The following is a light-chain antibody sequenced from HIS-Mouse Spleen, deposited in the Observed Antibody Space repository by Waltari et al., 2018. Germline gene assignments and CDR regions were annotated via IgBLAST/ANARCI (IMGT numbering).Light chain of an antibody. CDR3: CSYAGSYTYV. J-gene: IGLJ1*01. CDR1: SSDVGGYNY. CDR2: DVS. Sequence: QSALTQPRSVSGSPGQSVTISCTGTSSDVGGYNYVSWYQQHQGKAPKLMLYDVSKRPSGVPDRFSGSKSGNTASLTISGLQAEDEADYYCCSYAGSYTYVFGTGTKVTVL. V-gene: IGLV2-11*01.